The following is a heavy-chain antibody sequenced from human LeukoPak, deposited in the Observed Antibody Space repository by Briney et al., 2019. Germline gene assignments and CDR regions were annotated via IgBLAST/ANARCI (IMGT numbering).Heavy chain of an antibody. Sequence: ASVKVSCKASGYTFTSYYMRWVRQAPGQGLEWMGIINPIGGSTSYAQKFQGRVTMTRDTATSTVYMELSSLRSEDTAVYYCARDPEAYWELTSLDYWGQGTLVTVSS. D-gene: IGHD1-26*01. CDR1: GYTFTSYY. J-gene: IGHJ4*02. CDR2: INPIGGST. CDR3: ARDPEAYWELTSLDY. V-gene: IGHV1-46*01.